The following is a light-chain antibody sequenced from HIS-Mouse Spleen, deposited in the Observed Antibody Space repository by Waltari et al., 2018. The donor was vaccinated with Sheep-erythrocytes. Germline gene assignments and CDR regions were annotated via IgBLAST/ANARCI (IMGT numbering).Light chain of an antibody. CDR1: SSDVGGYNY. CDR2: DVS. J-gene: IGLJ3*02. CDR3: CSYAGSYTFWV. Sequence: QSALTQPRSVSGSPGQSVTISCTGTSSDVGGYNYVSWYQQHPGKAPKLMIYDVSKRPSGVPDRFSGSKSGNTASLTISGLQVEDEADYYCCSYAGSYTFWVFGGGTKLTVL. V-gene: IGLV2-11*01.